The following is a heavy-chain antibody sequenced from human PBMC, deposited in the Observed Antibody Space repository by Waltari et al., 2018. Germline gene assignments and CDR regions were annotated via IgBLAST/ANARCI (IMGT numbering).Heavy chain of an antibody. J-gene: IGHJ4*02. CDR1: GGTISSYA. D-gene: IGHD3-22*01. V-gene: IGHV1-69*13. CDR2: IIPIFGTA. Sequence: QVQLVQSGAEVKKPGSSVKVSCKASGGTISSYAIRWVRQAPGQGLEGMGGIIPIFGTANYAQKFQGRVTITADESTSTAYMELSSLRSEDTAVYYCARGYYDSSGYLYYFDYWGQGTLVTVSS. CDR3: ARGYYDSSGYLYYFDY.